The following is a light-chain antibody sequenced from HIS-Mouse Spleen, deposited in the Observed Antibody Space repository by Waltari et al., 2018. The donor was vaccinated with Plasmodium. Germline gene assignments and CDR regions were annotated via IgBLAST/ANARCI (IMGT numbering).Light chain of an antibody. CDR1: SSDVGGYNY. Sequence: QSALTHHPSASGSPGQSVTIPCPGTSSDVGGYNYVSWYHQHPGQAPNIMIYEVIKRPSGVPDRFSGSKSGNTASLTVSGLQAEDEADYYCSSYAGSNNLVFGGGTKLTVL. CDR3: SSYAGSNNLV. V-gene: IGLV2-8*01. CDR2: EVI. J-gene: IGLJ2*01.